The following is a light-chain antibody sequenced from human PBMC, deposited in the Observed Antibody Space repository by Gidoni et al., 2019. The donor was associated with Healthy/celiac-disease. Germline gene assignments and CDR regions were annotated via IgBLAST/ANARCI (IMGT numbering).Light chain of an antibody. Sequence: QSALTQPASASWSPGQSITISCTGTSSDVGSYNLGSWYQQHPGKAPKLMIYEGSKRPSGVSNRFSGSKSGNTASLTISGLQAEDEADYYCCSYAGSSPSYVFGTGTKVTVL. V-gene: IGLV2-23*01. J-gene: IGLJ1*01. CDR1: SSDVGSYNL. CDR2: EGS. CDR3: CSYAGSSPSYV.